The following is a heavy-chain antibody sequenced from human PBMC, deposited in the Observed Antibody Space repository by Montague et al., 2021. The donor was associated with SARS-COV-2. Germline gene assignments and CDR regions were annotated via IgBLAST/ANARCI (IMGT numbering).Heavy chain of an antibody. Sequence: TLSLTCTVSGASTSTGIYYWSWIRQPAGKGLEWIGRIQTTGHTDYNSSLESRVFMSVDTSTNQFSLSLTSVTAADTAVYFCARFGSGTLEFDLWGQGTLVTVSS. CDR3: ARFGSGTLEFDL. V-gene: IGHV4-61*02. CDR2: IQTTGHT. D-gene: IGHD1-26*01. CDR1: GASTSTGIYY. J-gene: IGHJ4*02.